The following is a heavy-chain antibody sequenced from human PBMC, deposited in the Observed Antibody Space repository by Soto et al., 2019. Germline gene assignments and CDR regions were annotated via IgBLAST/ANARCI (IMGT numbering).Heavy chain of an antibody. J-gene: IGHJ4*02. V-gene: IGHV3-48*01. D-gene: IGHD6-19*01. CDR2: ISSSSSTI. CDR1: GFTFSSYS. Sequence: GFLRLSCAASGFTFSSYSMNWVRQAPGKGLEWVSYISSSSSTIYYADSVKGRFTISRDDSEDSLYLQMNSLKTEDTAVYYCTRAGYISGWRTGDYWGQGTLVTVSS. CDR3: TRAGYISGWRTGDY.